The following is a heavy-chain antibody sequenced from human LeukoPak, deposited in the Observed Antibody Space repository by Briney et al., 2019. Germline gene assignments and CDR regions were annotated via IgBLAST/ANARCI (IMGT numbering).Heavy chain of an antibody. D-gene: IGHD2-15*01. V-gene: IGHV4-34*01. CDR3: ARHLYCADSTCYSAFYSYGMDV. Sequence: SETLSLTCAVYGGSFSGYYWSWIRQPPGKGLEWIGEINHSGSTNYNPSLKSRVTISIDTSKNQFSLKVNSVTAADTAVFYCARHLYCADSTCYSAFYSYGMDVWGQGTTVTVSS. J-gene: IGHJ6*02. CDR2: INHSGST. CDR1: GGSFSGYY.